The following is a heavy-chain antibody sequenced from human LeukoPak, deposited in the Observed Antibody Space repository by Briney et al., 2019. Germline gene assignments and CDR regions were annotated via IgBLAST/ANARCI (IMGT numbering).Heavy chain of an antibody. D-gene: IGHD3-16*01. CDR1: GGSISNYY. J-gene: IGHJ3*02. Sequence: SETLSVTCTVSGGSISNYYWSWIRQPPGKGLEWSGYIFYSGSTNYNPSLKSRVTISVDTSKNQFSLKLSSVTAADTAVYYCGRGFYVAKNAGVFDMRGQGTMVAVSS. CDR3: GRGFYVAKNAGVFDM. CDR2: IFYSGST. V-gene: IGHV4-59*01.